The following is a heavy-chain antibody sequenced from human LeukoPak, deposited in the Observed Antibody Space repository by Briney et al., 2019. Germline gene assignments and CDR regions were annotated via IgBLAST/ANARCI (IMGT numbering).Heavy chain of an antibody. CDR1: GFTFSSYW. CDR2: IKQDGGEK. J-gene: IGHJ3*02. V-gene: IGHV3-7*01. CDR3: ARGYYDILTGPHDAFDI. D-gene: IGHD3-9*01. Sequence: GGSLRLSRVASGFTFSSYWMSWVRQAPGKGLEWVANIKQDGGEKYYVDSVKGRFTISRDNAKNSLFVQMNSLRAEDTAVYYCARGYYDILTGPHDAFDIWGQGTMVTVSS.